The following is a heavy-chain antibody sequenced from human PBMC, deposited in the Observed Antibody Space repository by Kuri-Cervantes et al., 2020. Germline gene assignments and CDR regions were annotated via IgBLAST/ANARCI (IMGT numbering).Heavy chain of an antibody. Sequence: GESLKISCAASGFTFSDYYMSWIRQAPGKGLEWVSYISSSGSTIYYADSVKGRFTISRDNAKNSLYLQMNSLRAEDTAVYYCARRYDRKHYFDYWGQGTLVTVSS. D-gene: IGHD1-1*01. J-gene: IGHJ4*02. CDR2: ISSSGSTI. CDR1: GFTFSDYY. V-gene: IGHV3-11*04. CDR3: ARRYDRKHYFDY.